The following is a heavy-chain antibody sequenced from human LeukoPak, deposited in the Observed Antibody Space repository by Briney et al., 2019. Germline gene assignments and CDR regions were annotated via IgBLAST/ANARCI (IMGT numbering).Heavy chain of an antibody. Sequence: SETLSLTCTVSGGSISSYYWSWIRQPPGKGLEWIGYIYYSGSTNYNPSLKSRVTISVDTSKNQFSLKLSSATAADTAVYYCARDGYSYGHEYYMDVWGKGTTVTISS. V-gene: IGHV4-59*01. CDR1: GGSISSYY. CDR3: ARDGYSYGHEYYMDV. CDR2: IYYSGST. J-gene: IGHJ6*03. D-gene: IGHD5-18*01.